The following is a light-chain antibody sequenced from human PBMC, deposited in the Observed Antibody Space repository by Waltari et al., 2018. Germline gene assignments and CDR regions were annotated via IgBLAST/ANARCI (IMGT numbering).Light chain of an antibody. Sequence: DIQMTQSPSSLSASVGDRVTITCRASQSIGTHLKWYQQRPGTAPNLLIYGASRLESGVPSRFSGSGSGTDFTLTISSLQPEDFATYYCQQSYSMWTFGQGTKVEI. J-gene: IGKJ1*01. V-gene: IGKV1-39*01. CDR3: QQSYSMWT. CDR1: QSIGTH. CDR2: GAS.